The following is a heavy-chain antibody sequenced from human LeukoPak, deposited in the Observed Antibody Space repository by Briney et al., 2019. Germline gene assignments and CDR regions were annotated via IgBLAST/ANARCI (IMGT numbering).Heavy chain of an antibody. D-gene: IGHD1-26*01. Sequence: PGGSLRLSCAASGFTFDDYAMHWVRQAPGKGLEWVSGISWNSGSIGYADSVKGRFTISGDNAKNSLYLQMNSLRAEDTALYYCAKGDSGSYVRPADYWGQGTLVTVSS. CDR2: ISWNSGSI. CDR3: AKGDSGSYVRPADY. CDR1: GFTFDDYA. V-gene: IGHV3-9*01. J-gene: IGHJ4*02.